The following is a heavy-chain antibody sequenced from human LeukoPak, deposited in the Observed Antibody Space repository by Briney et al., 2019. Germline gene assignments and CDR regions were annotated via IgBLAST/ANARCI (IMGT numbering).Heavy chain of an antibody. J-gene: IGHJ4*02. D-gene: IGHD6-19*01. V-gene: IGHV3-7*03. Sequence: GGSLRLSCAASGFTFSSYWMSWVRQAPGKGLEWVANIKQDGSEIYYVDSVKGRFTISRDNAKNSLYLQMSSLRAEDTAVYYCAKVHSSGWPYYFDYWGQGTLVTVSS. CDR3: AKVHSSGWPYYFDY. CDR1: GFTFSSYW. CDR2: IKQDGSEI.